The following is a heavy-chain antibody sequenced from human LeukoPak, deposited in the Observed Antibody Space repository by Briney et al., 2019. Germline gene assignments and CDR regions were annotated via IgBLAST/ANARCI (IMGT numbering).Heavy chain of an antibody. CDR1: GFTFSSYA. CDR2: ISSDGGST. CDR3: VRDKQFAFDI. J-gene: IGHJ3*02. D-gene: IGHD6-19*01. V-gene: IGHV3-64*04. Sequence: GGSLRLSCSASGFTFSSYAMHWVRQAPGKGLEYVSAISSDGGSTYYADSVKGRFTISRDNAKNSLYLQMNSLRDEDTAVYYCVRDKQFAFDIWGQGTMVTVSS.